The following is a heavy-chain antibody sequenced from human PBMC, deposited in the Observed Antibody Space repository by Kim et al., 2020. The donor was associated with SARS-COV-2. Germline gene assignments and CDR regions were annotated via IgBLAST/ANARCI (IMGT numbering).Heavy chain of an antibody. J-gene: IGHJ4*02. V-gene: IGHV1-46*01. D-gene: IGHD3-22*01. CDR3: ARKYYDTSGYRFDY. Sequence: VQKLKGRVTVTRDTSTCTVYMELSSLRSEDTAVYYFARKYYDTSGYRFDYWGQGTLVTVSS.